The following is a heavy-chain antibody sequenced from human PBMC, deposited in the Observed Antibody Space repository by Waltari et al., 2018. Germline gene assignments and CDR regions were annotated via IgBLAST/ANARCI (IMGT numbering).Heavy chain of an antibody. CDR3: ASARRRDGYHTEY. Sequence: EVQLVQPGAEEKKPGESLKIPCKGSGYSFTSYWNGWVRQLPWQGLAWMGIIYPGDSDTRYSPSFQGQVTIAADNSISTAYLQWSSLKASDTAMYYCASARRRDGYHTEYWGQGTLVTVSS. D-gene: IGHD5-12*01. CDR2: IYPGDSDT. CDR1: GYSFTSYW. V-gene: IGHV5-51*01. J-gene: IGHJ4*02.